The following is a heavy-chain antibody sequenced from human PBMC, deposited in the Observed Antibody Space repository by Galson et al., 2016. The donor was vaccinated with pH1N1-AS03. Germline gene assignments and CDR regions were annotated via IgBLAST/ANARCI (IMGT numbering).Heavy chain of an antibody. CDR1: GFTSSRYW. V-gene: IGHV3-7*03. J-gene: IGHJ4*02. Sequence: LRLSCAASGFTSSRYWMSWVRQAPGKGPEWVANIKQDGSEKYYVDSVKGRFTISRDNAKNSLFLQMNSLRAEDTAVYYCAKAKSTSTNEVVSPFDYWGQGTLVTVSS. CDR3: AKAKSTSTNEVVSPFDY. D-gene: IGHD3-22*01. CDR2: IKQDGSEK.